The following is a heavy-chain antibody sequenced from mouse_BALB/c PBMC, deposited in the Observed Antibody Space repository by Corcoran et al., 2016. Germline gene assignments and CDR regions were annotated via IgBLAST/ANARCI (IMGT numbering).Heavy chain of an antibody. CDR1: GYTFTNYG. CDR3: ARRGYYETAWFAY. D-gene: IGHD2-3*01. J-gene: IGHJ3*01. Sequence: QIQLVQSGPELQKPGETVKISCKASGYTFTNYGMNWVKQAPGKGLKWMGWINTYTGEPTYADDFKGRFAFSLETSASTAYLQINNLKNEDTATYFCARRGYYETAWFAYWGQGTLVTVSA. V-gene: IGHV9-3-1*01. CDR2: INTYTGEP.